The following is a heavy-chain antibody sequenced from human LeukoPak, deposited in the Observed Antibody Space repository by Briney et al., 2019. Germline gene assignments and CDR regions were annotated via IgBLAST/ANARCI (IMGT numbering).Heavy chain of an antibody. CDR2: IYYSGST. Sequence: SETLSLTCTVSGGSISSSSYYWGWIRQPPGKGLEWIGSIYYSGSTYYNPSLKSRVTISVDTSKNQFSLKLSSVTAADTAVYYCARGGGLGYYYYYMDVWGKGTTVTVSS. CDR3: ARGGGLGYYYYYMDV. CDR1: GGSISSSSYY. D-gene: IGHD6-19*01. V-gene: IGHV4-39*07. J-gene: IGHJ6*03.